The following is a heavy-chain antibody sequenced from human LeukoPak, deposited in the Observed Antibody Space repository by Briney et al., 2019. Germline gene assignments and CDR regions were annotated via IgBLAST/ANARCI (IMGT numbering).Heavy chain of an antibody. CDR2: ISGSGGST. Sequence: GGSLRLSCAASGFTFSSYAMSWVRQAPGKGLEWVSAISGSGGSTYYADSVKGRFTISRDNAKNTLYLQMNSLRAEDTAVYYCARVVRYNWNEFDYWGQGTLVTVSS. J-gene: IGHJ4*02. V-gene: IGHV3-23*01. CDR3: ARVVRYNWNEFDY. D-gene: IGHD1-20*01. CDR1: GFTFSSYA.